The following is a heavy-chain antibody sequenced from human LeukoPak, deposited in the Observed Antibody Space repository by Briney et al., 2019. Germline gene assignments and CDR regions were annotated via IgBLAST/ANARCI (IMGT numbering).Heavy chain of an antibody. Sequence: PGGSLRLSCVASGLPFGDFAMHWVRQAPGRGLEWVSLISGDGVSTFFTDSVKGRFGISRDNSKNSLFLEMSSLRTEDTAMYYCARESGKFDYWGQGTLVAVSS. CDR2: ISGDGVST. J-gene: IGHJ4*02. CDR3: ARESGKFDY. V-gene: IGHV3-43*02. CDR1: GLPFGDFA.